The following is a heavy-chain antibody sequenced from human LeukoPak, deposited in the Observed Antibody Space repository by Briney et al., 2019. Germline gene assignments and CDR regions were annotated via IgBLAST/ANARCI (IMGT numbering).Heavy chain of an antibody. CDR2: INTNTGNP. CDR1: GYTFTSYA. V-gene: IGHV7-4-1*02. J-gene: IGHJ1*01. D-gene: IGHD2-2*01. CDR3: ARTGGRYCSSTSCYEDFQH. Sequence: GASVKVSCKASGYTFTSYAMNWVRQAPGQGLEWMGWINTNTGNPTYAQGFTGRFVFSLDTSVSTAYLQISSLKAEDTAVYYCARTGGRYCSSTSCYEDFQHWGQGTLVTVSS.